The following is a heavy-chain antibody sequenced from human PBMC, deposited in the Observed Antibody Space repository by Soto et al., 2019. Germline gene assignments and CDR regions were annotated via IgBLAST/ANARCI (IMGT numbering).Heavy chain of an antibody. CDR1: GGTFSNYA. V-gene: IGHV1-69*12. Sequence: QVQLVQSGAEVKKPGSSVKVSCKASGGTFSNYAISWVRQAPGQGLEWMGGFIPIFGAANYAQKFQGRVTITADESTSTAYMELSSLRSEDTAVYYCARHVPAAGYYYGMDVWGQGTTVTVSS. D-gene: IGHD2-2*01. J-gene: IGHJ6*02. CDR3: ARHVPAAGYYYGMDV. CDR2: FIPIFGAA.